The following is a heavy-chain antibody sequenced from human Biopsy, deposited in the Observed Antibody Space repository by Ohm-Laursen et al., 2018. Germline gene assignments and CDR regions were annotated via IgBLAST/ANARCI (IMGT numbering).Heavy chain of an antibody. J-gene: IGHJ5*02. D-gene: IGHD1-26*01. Sequence: SVKVSCKASGDSFTSYAIGWVRQAPGQGLEWMGGIIPIPNVATYAQKFQGRSTITADESTSTAYMELSSLTSDDSAVYFCARGEGSSWFDPWGHGTLVTVSS. CDR1: GDSFTSYA. CDR2: IIPIPNVA. CDR3: ARGEGSSWFDP. V-gene: IGHV1-69*10.